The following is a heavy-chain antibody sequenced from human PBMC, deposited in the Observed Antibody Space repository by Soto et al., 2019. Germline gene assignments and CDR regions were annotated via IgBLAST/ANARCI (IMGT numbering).Heavy chain of an antibody. CDR2: INPNSGGT. V-gene: IGHV1-2*02. Sequence: SVKVSCKASGYTFTGYYMHWVRQAPGQGLEWMGWINPNSGGTNYAQKFQGRVTMTRDTSISTAYMELSRLRSDDTAVYYCASFIAADWDAFDIWGQGTMVTVSS. CDR1: GYTFTGYY. J-gene: IGHJ3*02. CDR3: ASFIAADWDAFDI. D-gene: IGHD6-6*01.